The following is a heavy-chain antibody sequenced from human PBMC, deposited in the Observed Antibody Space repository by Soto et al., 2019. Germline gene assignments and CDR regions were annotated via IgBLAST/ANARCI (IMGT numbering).Heavy chain of an antibody. J-gene: IGHJ3*01. CDR1: GFTFSSYA. Sequence: GGSLRLSCAASGFTFSSYAMSWVRQAPGKGLEWVSGISGGGGNTYYADSVKGRFTVSRDPSKNTMFLEMNSLRAEDTAVYYCAKGFIVVVTVIRPDDAFDVWGQGTLVT. D-gene: IGHD2-21*02. CDR2: ISGGGGNT. V-gene: IGHV3-23*01. CDR3: AKGFIVVVTVIRPDDAFDV.